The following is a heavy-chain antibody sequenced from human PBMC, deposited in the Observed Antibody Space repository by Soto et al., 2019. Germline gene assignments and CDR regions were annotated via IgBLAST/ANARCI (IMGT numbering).Heavy chain of an antibody. Sequence: EVQLVESGGGLVQPGESLRLACAASGFTVSSNYMSWVRQAPGKGLEWVSIIYSGGITYYADSVKGRFTISRDNSKNTLYLQMNSLRAEDTAVYYCARESIVGATNTFDYWGQGTLVTVSS. CDR3: ARESIVGATNTFDY. CDR2: IYSGGIT. J-gene: IGHJ4*02. CDR1: GFTVSSNY. D-gene: IGHD1-26*01. V-gene: IGHV3-66*01.